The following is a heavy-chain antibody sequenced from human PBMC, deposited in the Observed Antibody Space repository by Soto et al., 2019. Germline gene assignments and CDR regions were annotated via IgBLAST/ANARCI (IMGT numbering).Heavy chain of an antibody. J-gene: IGHJ3*02. D-gene: IGHD1-26*01. CDR2: IYYSGST. Sequence: QLQLQESGPGLVKPSETLSLTCTVSGGSISSSSYYWGWIRQPPGKGLEWIGSIYYSGSTYYNPSLKSRVTISVDTSKNQFSLKLSSVTAADTAVYYCARHEEGSQGAFDIWGQGTMVTVSS. CDR1: GGSISSSSYY. V-gene: IGHV4-39*01. CDR3: ARHEEGSQGAFDI.